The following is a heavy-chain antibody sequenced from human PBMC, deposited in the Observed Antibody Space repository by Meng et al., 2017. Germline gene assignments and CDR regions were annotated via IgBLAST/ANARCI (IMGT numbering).Heavy chain of an antibody. J-gene: IGHJ4*02. D-gene: IGHD2-15*01. CDR1: GYTFTSYA. CDR2: LNAGNGDT. V-gene: IGHV1-3*01. Sequence: QVQLVQSGAEVKEPGASVKVSCKAPGYTFTSYAMHWVRQAPGQSLEWMGWLNAGNGDTKYSQKFQGRVTITRDSSASTAYMELSSLRAEDTAVYYCARDSCTGGICYRGSFDYWAQGTLVTVSS. CDR3: ARDSCTGGICYRGSFDY.